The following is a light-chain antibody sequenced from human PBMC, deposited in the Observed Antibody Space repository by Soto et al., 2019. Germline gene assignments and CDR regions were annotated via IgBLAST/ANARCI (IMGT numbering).Light chain of an antibody. CDR2: DAS. J-gene: IGLJ3*02. CDR3: SSYAGSSTSLV. CDR1: SSDVGSYDL. Sequence: QSVLTQPASLSGSPGQSITISCTGTSSDVGSYDLVSWYQQHPGKAPKLMIYDASQRPSGVPSRFSGSKSGTTASLTISGLQAEDEADYYCSSYAGSSTSLVFGGGTKLTVL. V-gene: IGLV2-23*01.